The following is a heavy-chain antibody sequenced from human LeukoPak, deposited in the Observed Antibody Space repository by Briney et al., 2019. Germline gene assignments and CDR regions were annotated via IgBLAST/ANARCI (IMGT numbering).Heavy chain of an antibody. CDR2: ITWNSGSI. J-gene: IGHJ4*02. CDR1: GFPFSSHW. CDR3: AKGTYYYESSGYLGYFDY. D-gene: IGHD3-22*01. V-gene: IGHV3-9*01. Sequence: SLRLSCAASGFPFSSHWMHWVRQAPGKGLVWVSGITWNSGSIGYADSVKGRFTISRDNAKNSLYLQMNCLRAEDTALYYCAKGTYYYESSGYLGYFDYWGQGTLVTVSS.